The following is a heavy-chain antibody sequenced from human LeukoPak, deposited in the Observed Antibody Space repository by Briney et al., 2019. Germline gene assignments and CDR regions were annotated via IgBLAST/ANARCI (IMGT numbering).Heavy chain of an antibody. CDR3: ARAHGDETYYYYGMDV. CDR2: INSDGSST. CDR1: GFTFSSYT. D-gene: IGHD4-17*01. Sequence: GGSLRLSCAASGFTFSSYTMHWVRQAPGKGLVWVSRINSDGSSTSYADSVKGRFTISRDNAKNTLYLQMNSLRAEDTAVYYCARAHGDETYYYYGMDVWGQGTTVTVSS. V-gene: IGHV3-74*01. J-gene: IGHJ6*02.